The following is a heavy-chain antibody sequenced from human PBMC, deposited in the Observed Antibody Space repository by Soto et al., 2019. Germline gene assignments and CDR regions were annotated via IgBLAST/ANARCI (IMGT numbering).Heavy chain of an antibody. Sequence: SVKVSCKASGGTFSSYAISWVRQAPGQGLEWMGGIIPIFGTANYAQKFQGRVTITADESTSTAYMELSSLRSEDTAMYYCASSRGHYYDSSGYYYEGGYWGQGTLVTVSS. CDR1: GGTFSSYA. CDR3: ASSRGHYYDSSGYYYEGGY. D-gene: IGHD3-22*01. V-gene: IGHV1-69*13. CDR2: IIPIFGTA. J-gene: IGHJ4*02.